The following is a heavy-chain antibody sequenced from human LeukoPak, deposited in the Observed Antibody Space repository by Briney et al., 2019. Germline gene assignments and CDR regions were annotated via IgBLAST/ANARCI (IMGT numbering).Heavy chain of an antibody. V-gene: IGHV1-69*05. CDR3: ARTGPGQLDNYMDV. CDR1: GGTFSSYA. D-gene: IGHD6-6*01. J-gene: IGHJ6*03. CDR2: IIPIFGTA. Sequence: ASVKVSCKASGGTFSSYAISWVRQAPRQGLEWMGGIIPIFGTANYAQKFQGRVTITTDESTSTAYMELSSLRSEDTAVYYCARTGPGQLDNYMDVWGKGTTVTVSS.